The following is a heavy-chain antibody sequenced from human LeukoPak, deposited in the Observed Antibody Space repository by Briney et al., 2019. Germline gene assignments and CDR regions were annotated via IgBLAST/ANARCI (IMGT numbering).Heavy chain of an antibody. CDR3: AGTGVTYYYDSSGPHFGY. J-gene: IGHJ4*02. Sequence: KASETLSLTCTVSGGSISSYYWSWIRQPAGKGLEWIGRIYTSGSTNYNPSLKSRVTMSVDTSKNQFSLKLSSVTAADTAVYYCAGTGVTYYYDSSGPHFGYWGQGTLVTVSS. V-gene: IGHV4-4*07. CDR1: GGSISSYY. CDR2: IYTSGST. D-gene: IGHD3-22*01.